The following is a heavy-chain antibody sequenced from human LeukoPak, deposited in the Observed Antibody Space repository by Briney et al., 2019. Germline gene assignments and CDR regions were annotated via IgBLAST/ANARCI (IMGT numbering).Heavy chain of an antibody. CDR3: ARVERYSGSQRPKYYFDY. CDR2: IYYSGST. V-gene: IGHV4-39*07. D-gene: IGHD1-26*01. CDR1: GGSISSSSYY. Sequence: ASETLSLTCTVSGGSISSSSYYWGWIRQPPGKGLEWIGSIYYSGSTYYNPSLKSRVTISVDTSKNQFSLKLSSVTAADTAVYYCARVERYSGSQRPKYYFDYWGQGTLVTVSS. J-gene: IGHJ4*02.